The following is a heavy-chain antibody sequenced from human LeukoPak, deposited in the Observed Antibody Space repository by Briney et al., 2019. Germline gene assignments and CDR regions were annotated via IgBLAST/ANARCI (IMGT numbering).Heavy chain of an antibody. V-gene: IGHV4-59*01. CDR1: GASISSYY. D-gene: IGHD3-16*01. CDR3: VQVRLSGLFDP. J-gene: IGHJ5*02. CDR2: IHYSGST. Sequence: SETLSLTCTVSGASISSYYWTWIRQPPGKQLEWLGYIHYSGSTSYNPSLNSRVTMSLDASKNQFSLKLSSVTAADTAVYYCVQVRLSGLFDPWGQGTLDTVSS.